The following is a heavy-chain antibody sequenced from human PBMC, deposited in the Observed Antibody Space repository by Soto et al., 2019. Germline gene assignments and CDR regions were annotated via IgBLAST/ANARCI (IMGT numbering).Heavy chain of an antibody. CDR2: IYYSGST. V-gene: IGHV4-59*08. Sequence: SETLSLTCTVSGGSISSYYWSWIRQPPGKGLEWIGYIYYSGSTNYNPSLKSRVTISVDTSKNQFSLKLSSVTAADTAVYFCARVYCSSVRCSSHFDYWGQGTLVTVSS. J-gene: IGHJ4*02. D-gene: IGHD2-2*01. CDR3: ARVYCSSVRCSSHFDY. CDR1: GGSISSYY.